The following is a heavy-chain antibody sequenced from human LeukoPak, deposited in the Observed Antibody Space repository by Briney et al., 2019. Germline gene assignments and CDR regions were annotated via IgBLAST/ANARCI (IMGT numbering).Heavy chain of an antibody. V-gene: IGHV3-21*01. CDR2: ISSSSDYI. J-gene: IGHJ4*02. D-gene: IGHD6-19*01. Sequence: PGGSLRLSCAASGFTISSYSMNWVRQAPGQGLEWVSSISSSSDYIYYADSVKGRFTISRDNAKNSLYLQMNSRRAEDTAVYYCATDSSGLPSFDYCGQGSLVTVSS. CDR1: GFTISSYS. CDR3: ATDSSGLPSFDY.